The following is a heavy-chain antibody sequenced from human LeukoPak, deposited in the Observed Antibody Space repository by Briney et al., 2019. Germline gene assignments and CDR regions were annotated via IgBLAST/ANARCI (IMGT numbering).Heavy chain of an antibody. CDR3: ARSSDNGYDSPPYYYYYGMDV. CDR2: ISYDGSNK. V-gene: IGHV3-30*04. D-gene: IGHD5-12*01. J-gene: IGHJ6*02. CDR1: GFTFSSYA. Sequence: GGSLRLSCAASGFTFSSYAMHWVRQAPGTGLEGVAVISYDGSNKYYADSVKGRFTISRDNSKNTLYLQMNSLRAEDTAVYYCARSSDNGYDSPPYYYYYGMDVWGQGTTVTVSS.